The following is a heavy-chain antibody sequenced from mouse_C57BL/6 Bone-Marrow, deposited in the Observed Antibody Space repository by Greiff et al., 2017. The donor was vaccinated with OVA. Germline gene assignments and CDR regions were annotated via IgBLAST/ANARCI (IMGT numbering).Heavy chain of an antibody. CDR3: ARAGYFDV. CDR1: GYTFTSYW. CDR2: IDPSDSYT. J-gene: IGHJ1*03. V-gene: IGHV1-69*01. Sequence: VQLQQSGAELVMPGASVKLSCKASGYTFTSYWMHWVKQRPGQGLEWIGEIDPSDSYTNYNQKFKGKSTLTVDKSSSTAYMQLSSLTSEDSAVYYSARAGYFDVWGTGTTVTVSA.